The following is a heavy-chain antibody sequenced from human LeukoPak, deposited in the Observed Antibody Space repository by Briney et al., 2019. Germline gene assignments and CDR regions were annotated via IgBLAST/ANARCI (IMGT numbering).Heavy chain of an antibody. D-gene: IGHD6-19*01. CDR2: MNPNSGNT. Sequence: GASVKVSCKASGYTFTNYNIDWVRQATGQGLEWMGWMNPNSGNTGYAQKFQGRVTMARNTSISTAYMELSSLRSEDTAVYYCARVANSSGWYIGYWGQGTLVTVSS. CDR3: ARVANSSGWYIGY. CDR1: GYTFTNYN. V-gene: IGHV1-8*01. J-gene: IGHJ4*02.